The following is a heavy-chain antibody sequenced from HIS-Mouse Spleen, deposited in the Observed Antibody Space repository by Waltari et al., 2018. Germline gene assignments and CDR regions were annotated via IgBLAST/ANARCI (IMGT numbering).Heavy chain of an antibody. D-gene: IGHD1-26*01. CDR3: ARGVRSGSYPFDY. CDR2: IYYSGST. Sequence: QVQLQESGPGLVKPSETLSLTCTVSGGSVSSGSYYWSLIRQPPGKGLEWIGYIYYSGSTNYNPSLKSRVTISVDTSKNQFSLKLSSVTAADTAVYYCARGVRSGSYPFDYWGQGTLVTVSS. CDR1: GGSVSSGSYY. J-gene: IGHJ4*02. V-gene: IGHV4-61*01.